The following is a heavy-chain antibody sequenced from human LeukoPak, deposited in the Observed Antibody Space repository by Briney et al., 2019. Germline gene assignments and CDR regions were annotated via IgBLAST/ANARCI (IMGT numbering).Heavy chain of an antibody. CDR3: AKPLSSGRNYYYYGMDV. V-gene: IGHV3-23*01. J-gene: IGHJ6*02. Sequence: GGSLRLSCAASGFTFSSYAMSWVRQAPGKGLEWVSAISGSGGSTYYADSVKGRFTISRDNSKNTLYLQMNSLRAEDTAVYYCAKPLSSGRNYYYYGMDVWGQGPRSPSP. D-gene: IGHD1-26*01. CDR1: GFTFSSYA. CDR2: ISGSGGST.